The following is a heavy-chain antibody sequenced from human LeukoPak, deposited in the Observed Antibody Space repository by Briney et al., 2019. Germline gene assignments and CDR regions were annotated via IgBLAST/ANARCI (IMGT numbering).Heavy chain of an antibody. CDR2: ISGSGGRT. Sequence: GGSLRLSCAASGFTFSSYDMSWVRQAPGKGLEWVSAISGSGGRTYYADPVKGRFTISRDNAKNTLYLQMNSLRAEDTAVYYCARAEVDYWGQGTLVTVSS. CDR1: GFTFSSYD. CDR3: ARAEVDY. V-gene: IGHV3-23*01. J-gene: IGHJ4*02.